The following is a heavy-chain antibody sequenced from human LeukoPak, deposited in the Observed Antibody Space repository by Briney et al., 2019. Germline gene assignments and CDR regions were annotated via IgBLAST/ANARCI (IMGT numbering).Heavy chain of an antibody. J-gene: IGHJ4*02. CDR3: ARWFSSGRGFFDY. CDR2: ISGSGGST. CDR1: GFTFSSYA. D-gene: IGHD6-19*01. Sequence: GGSLRLSCAASGFTFSSYAMSWVRQAPGKGLEWVSAISGSGGSTYYADSVKGRFTISRDNAKNSLYLQMNSLRDEDTALYYCARWFSSGRGFFDYWGQGILVTVSS. V-gene: IGHV3-23*01.